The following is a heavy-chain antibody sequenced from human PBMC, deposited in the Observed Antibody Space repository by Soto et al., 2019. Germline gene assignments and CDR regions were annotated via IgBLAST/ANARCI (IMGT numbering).Heavy chain of an antibody. D-gene: IGHD3-16*01. Sequence: HITLKESGPTLVKPTQTLMLTCIFSGFSFSADGVGVGWIRQPPGKTLEWLALIYWDDDTRYRPSLKSRLTITKDFSKNQLALTLKHMDPLDAATYFCPHAFGGTSWGNDSFGVWGQGTVVTVSS. CDR2: IYWDDDT. CDR3: PHAFGGTSWGNDSFGV. CDR1: GFSFSADGVG. V-gene: IGHV2-5*02. J-gene: IGHJ3*01.